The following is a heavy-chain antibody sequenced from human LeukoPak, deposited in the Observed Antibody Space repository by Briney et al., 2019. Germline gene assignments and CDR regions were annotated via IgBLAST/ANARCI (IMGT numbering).Heavy chain of an antibody. CDR1: GFSFSSYG. CDR3: AKDLGVGAYLLFDYITSGLDS. Sequence: QPGWSLRLSCAASGFSFSSYGMHWVRQAPGKGLEWVAVISYDGSNEYFADSVKGRFTVSRDNSKNTLYLQMNSLRPEDTAVYYCAKDLGVGAYLLFDYITSGLDSWGQGTLVTVSS. CDR2: ISYDGSNE. V-gene: IGHV3-30*18. D-gene: IGHD2/OR15-2a*01. J-gene: IGHJ4*02.